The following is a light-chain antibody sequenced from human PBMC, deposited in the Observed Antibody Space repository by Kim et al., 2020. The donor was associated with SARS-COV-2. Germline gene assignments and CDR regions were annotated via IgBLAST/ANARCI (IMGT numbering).Light chain of an antibody. Sequence: DIQMTQSPSSLSASVGDRVTITCRASQSINSYLNWYQQKPGKAPNLLIYAASTLHSGVPSRFSGSGSGTDFTLTISNLQPEDVATYYCQQGYSTFGQGTKVDIK. CDR2: AAS. V-gene: IGKV1-39*01. CDR3: QQGYST. J-gene: IGKJ2*01. CDR1: QSINSY.